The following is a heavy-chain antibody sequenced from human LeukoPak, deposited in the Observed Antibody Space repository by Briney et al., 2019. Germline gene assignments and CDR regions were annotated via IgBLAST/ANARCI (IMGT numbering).Heavy chain of an antibody. CDR1: GGSFSGYY. D-gene: IGHD4-23*01. Sequence: PSETLSLTCAVYGGSFSGYYWSWIRQPPGKGLEWIGEINHSGSTNYNPSLKSRVTISVDTSKNQFSLKLSSVTAADTAVYYCARDWGTTVAPNAFDIWGQGTMVTVSS. CDR2: INHSGST. CDR3: ARDWGTTVAPNAFDI. J-gene: IGHJ3*02. V-gene: IGHV4-34*01.